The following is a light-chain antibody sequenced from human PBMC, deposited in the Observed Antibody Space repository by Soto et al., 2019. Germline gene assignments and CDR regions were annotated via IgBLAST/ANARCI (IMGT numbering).Light chain of an antibody. Sequence: EIVLTQSPATLSLSPGERATLSCRASQSVSSSYLAWYQQKPDQAPSLLIYGASSRATGIPDRFSGSGSGTDFSLTINRLEPEDFALYHCQQYGSSPLTFGQGTKVEIK. CDR2: GAS. V-gene: IGKV3-20*01. J-gene: IGKJ1*01. CDR3: QQYGSSPLT. CDR1: QSVSSSY.